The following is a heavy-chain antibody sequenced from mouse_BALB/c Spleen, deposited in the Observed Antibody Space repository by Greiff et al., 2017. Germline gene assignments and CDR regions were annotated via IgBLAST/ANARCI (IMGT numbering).Heavy chain of an antibody. CDR1: GFSLTSYG. V-gene: IGHV2-9*02. D-gene: IGHD4-1*02. Sequence: QVQLKQSGPGLVAPSQSLSITCTVSGFSLTSYGVHWVRHPPGKGLEWLGVIWAGGSTNYNSALMSRLSISKDNSKSQVFLKMNSLQTDDTAMYYCARGGPNWSWFAYWGQGTLVTVSA. CDR3: ARGGPNWSWFAY. J-gene: IGHJ3*01. CDR2: IWAGGST.